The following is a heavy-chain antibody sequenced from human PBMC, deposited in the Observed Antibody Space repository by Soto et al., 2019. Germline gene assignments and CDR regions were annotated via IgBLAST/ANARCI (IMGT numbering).Heavy chain of an antibody. CDR3: ARGRGFLIDY. CDR2: INNGDDT. J-gene: IGHJ4*02. Sequence: EVQLVESGGGLVQPGGSLRLSCVVSGFTVSNYFLAWVRQAPGKGLEWVSIINNGDDTHYARSVKGRFTISRDNSKNTLLLQMNSLRVEDTGVYSCARGRGFLIDYWGRGTLV. V-gene: IGHV3-66*01. D-gene: IGHD6-25*01. CDR1: GFTVSNYF.